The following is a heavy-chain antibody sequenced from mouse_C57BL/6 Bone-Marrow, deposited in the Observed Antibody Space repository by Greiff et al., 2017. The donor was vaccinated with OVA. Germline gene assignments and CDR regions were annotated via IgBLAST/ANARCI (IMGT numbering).Heavy chain of an antibody. CDR2: IHPSDSDT. D-gene: IGHD3-2*02. V-gene: IGHV1-74*01. CDR3: ASPLDSSGYVGFAY. CDR1: GYTFTSYW. J-gene: IGHJ3*01. Sequence: VQLQQSGAELVKPGASVKVSCKASGYTFTSYWMHWVKQRPGQGLEWIGRIHPSDSDTNYNQKFKGKATLTVDKSSSTAYMQLSSLTSEDSAVYYCASPLDSSGYVGFAYWGQGTLVTVSA.